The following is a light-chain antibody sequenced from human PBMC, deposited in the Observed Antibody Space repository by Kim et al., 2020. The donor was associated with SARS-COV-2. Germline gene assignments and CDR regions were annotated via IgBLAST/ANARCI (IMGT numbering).Light chain of an antibody. Sequence: SYELTQPSSVSVSPGQTARITCSGVVLAKKYARWFQQKPGQAPVVVIYKDSERPSGIPERFSGSSSGTTVTLTISGVQVEDEADYYCYSAADNIGVFGGGTKLTVL. CDR1: VLAKKY. CDR3: YSAADNIGV. V-gene: IGLV3-27*01. CDR2: KDS. J-gene: IGLJ3*02.